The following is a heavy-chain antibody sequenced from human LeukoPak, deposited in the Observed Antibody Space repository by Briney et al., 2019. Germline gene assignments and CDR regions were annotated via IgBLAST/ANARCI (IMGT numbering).Heavy chain of an antibody. D-gene: IGHD2-15*01. CDR1: GFTFSNSA. Sequence: GGSLRLSCAAFGFTFSNSAMSWVRQAPGKGLEWVSSINHSGGSTYYADSVKGRFTISRDNSKNTLYLQMNSLRAEDTAVYYCARGRVVAALFDYWGQGTLVTVSS. J-gene: IGHJ4*02. CDR2: INHSGGST. V-gene: IGHV3-23*01. CDR3: ARGRVVAALFDY.